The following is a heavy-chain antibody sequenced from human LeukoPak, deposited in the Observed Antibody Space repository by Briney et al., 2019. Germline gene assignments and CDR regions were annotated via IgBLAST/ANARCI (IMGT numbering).Heavy chain of an antibody. J-gene: IGHJ4*02. CDR1: GFTFSSYS. V-gene: IGHV3-21*01. D-gene: IGHD1-26*01. CDR3: ARDALKWELPSGDY. Sequence: GGSLRLSCAASGFTFSSYSMTWVRQAPGKGLEWVSSISSSSSYIYYADSVKGRFTISRANAKNSLYLQMNSLRAEDTAVYYCARDALKWELPSGDYWGQGTLVTVSS. CDR2: ISSSSSYI.